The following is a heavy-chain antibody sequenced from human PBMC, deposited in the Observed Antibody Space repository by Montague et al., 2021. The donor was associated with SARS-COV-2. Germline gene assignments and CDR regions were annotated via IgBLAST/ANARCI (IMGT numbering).Heavy chain of an antibody. Sequence: SETLSLTCTVSGGSISSSSYYWGWIRQPPGKGLEWIGSIYYSGSTYYNPSLKSRVTISVDTSKNQFSLKLSSVTAADTAVYYCARHDQIDMTLWNAFDIWGQGTMVTVSS. J-gene: IGHJ3*02. CDR1: GGSISSSSYY. V-gene: IGHV4-39*01. CDR2: IYYSGST. D-gene: IGHD1-1*01. CDR3: ARHDQIDMTLWNAFDI.